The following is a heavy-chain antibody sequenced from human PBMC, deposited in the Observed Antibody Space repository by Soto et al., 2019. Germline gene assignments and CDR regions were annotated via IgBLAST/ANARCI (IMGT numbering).Heavy chain of an antibody. D-gene: IGHD1-26*01. CDR1: GFTFSRYG. V-gene: IGHV3-21*06. CDR2: ISSSTSYV. Sequence: EVQLVESGGGLVKPGGSLRLSCAASGFTFSRYGMNWLRQAPGKGLEWVASISSSTSYVYYADSVKGRFSISRDNAKNILYLEMYALRSEDASVYYCARDPSVGRVGNWFEPWGQGTLSPVSS. J-gene: IGHJ5*02. CDR3: ARDPSVGRVGNWFEP.